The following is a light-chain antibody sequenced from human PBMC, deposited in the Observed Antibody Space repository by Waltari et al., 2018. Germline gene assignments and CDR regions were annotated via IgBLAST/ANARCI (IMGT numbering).Light chain of an antibody. CDR2: DVT. CDR3: FSYAGIGV. CDR1: GSDVGSFNS. J-gene: IGLJ3*02. Sequence: QSALTQPRSVSGSPGQSVTISCAGTGSDVGSFNSVSWYQQHPGKAPKLVIFDVTQRPASVRVLFSGSKSGASPSLTGSGLQDEDEADYYCFSYAGIGVFGGGTKLTVL. V-gene: IGLV2-11*01.